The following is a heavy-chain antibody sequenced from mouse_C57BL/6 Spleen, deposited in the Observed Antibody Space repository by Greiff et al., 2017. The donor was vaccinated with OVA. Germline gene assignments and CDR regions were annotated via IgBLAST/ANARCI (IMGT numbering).Heavy chain of an antibody. CDR2: IYPGDGDT. D-gene: IGHD2-3*01. CDR3: ARSGWLLPYYFDY. V-gene: IGHV1-82*01. Sequence: VKLVESGPELVKPGASVKISCKASGYAFSSSWMNWVKQRPGKGLEWIGRIYPGDGDTNYNGKFKGKATLTADKSSSTAYMQLSSLTSEDSAVYFCARSGWLLPYYFDYWGQGTTLTVSS. CDR1: GYAFSSSW. J-gene: IGHJ2*01.